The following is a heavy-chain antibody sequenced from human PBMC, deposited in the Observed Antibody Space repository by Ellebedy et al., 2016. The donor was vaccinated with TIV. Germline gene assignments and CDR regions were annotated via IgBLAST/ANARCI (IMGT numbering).Heavy chain of an antibody. CDR3: TRAQNWAHDY. CDR1: GFTFSNHW. V-gene: IGHV3-74*01. CDR2: IDSDGTSA. J-gene: IGHJ4*02. D-gene: IGHD3-16*01. Sequence: GGSLRLSYVASGFTFSNHWMYWVRQGPGKGLVWVSRIDSDGTSAIYADAVKGRFTISRDNAKNTLYLQMNSLRVEDTAVYYCTRAQNWAHDYWGQGTLVTVSS.